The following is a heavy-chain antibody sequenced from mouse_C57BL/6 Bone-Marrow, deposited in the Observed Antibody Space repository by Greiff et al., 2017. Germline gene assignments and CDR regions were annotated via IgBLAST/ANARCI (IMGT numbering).Heavy chain of an antibody. V-gene: IGHV5-6*01. CDR1: GFTFSSYG. CDR3: ARGDRRTWFAY. D-gene: IGHD2-14*01. CDR2: ISSGGSYT. Sequence: EVMLVESGGDLVQPGGSLKLSCAASGFTFSSYGMSWVRQTPDKRLEWVATISSGGSYTYYPDSVKGRFTISRDNAKNTLYLQMSSLKSEDTAMYYCARGDRRTWFAYWGQGTLVTVSA. J-gene: IGHJ3*01.